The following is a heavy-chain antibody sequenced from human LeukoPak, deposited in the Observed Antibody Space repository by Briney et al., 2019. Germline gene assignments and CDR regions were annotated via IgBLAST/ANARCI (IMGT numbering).Heavy chain of an antibody. CDR3: ASARESCIGSTCYEYFHH. CDR2: FYSPGST. CDR1: GFTVTTKS. Sequence: AGGSLRLSCAASGFTVTTKSMAWVRQAPGRGLEWVSVFYSPGSTYYADSVHGRFTISGDNSLNTLFLQMNSLRVEDTAVYYCASARESCIGSTCYEYFHHWGQGTPLTVSS. D-gene: IGHD2-2*01. V-gene: IGHV3-53*01. J-gene: IGHJ1*01.